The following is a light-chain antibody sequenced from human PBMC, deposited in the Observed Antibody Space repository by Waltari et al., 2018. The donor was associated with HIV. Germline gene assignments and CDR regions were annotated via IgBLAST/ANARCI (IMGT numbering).Light chain of an antibody. CDR1: GTDIGYSAL. CDR2: EVT. Sequence: QSALTQPASLSASPGQSITISCSGTGTDIGYSALVSWYQQYAGKAPKLMIYEVTKRASGFSDRFSGSRSGNTASLTISDLRTFDEAVYFCCFGTDRGSFVFGSGTTVTVL. CDR3: CFGTDRGSFV. V-gene: IGLV2-23*02. J-gene: IGLJ1*01.